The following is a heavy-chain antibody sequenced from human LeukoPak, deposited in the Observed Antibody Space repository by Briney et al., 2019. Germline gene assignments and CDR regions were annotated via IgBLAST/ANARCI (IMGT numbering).Heavy chain of an antibody. CDR1: GLTFSTYN. CDR3: ARVGSRGDWFDY. D-gene: IGHD1-26*01. V-gene: IGHV3-48*01. Sequence: GRSLRLSCAASGLTFSTYNMLWVRQTPGKGLEWLFYINSGGSAVHYADSVKDRFTFSRDNAKNSLYLQVNSLRVEDTGIYYCARVGSRGDWFDYWGQGTRVTVSS. CDR2: INSGGSAV. J-gene: IGHJ5*01.